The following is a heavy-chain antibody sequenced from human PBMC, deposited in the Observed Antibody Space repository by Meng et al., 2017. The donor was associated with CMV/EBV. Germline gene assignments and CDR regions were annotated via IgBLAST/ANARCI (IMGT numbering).Heavy chain of an antibody. CDR1: GGSSSGYY. CDR2: INHSGST. Sequence: SETLSLTCAVYGGSSSGYYWSWIRQPPGKGLEWIGEINHSGSTNYNPSLKSRVTISVDTSKNQFSLKLSSVTAADTAVYYCARTTNWFDPWGQGTLVTVSS. J-gene: IGHJ5*02. CDR3: ARTTNWFDP. D-gene: IGHD1-14*01. V-gene: IGHV4-34*01.